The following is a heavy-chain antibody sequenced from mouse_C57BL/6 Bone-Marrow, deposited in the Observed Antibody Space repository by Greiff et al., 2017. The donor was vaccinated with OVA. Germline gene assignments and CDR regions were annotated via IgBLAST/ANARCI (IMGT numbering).Heavy chain of an antibody. V-gene: IGHV5-12*01. J-gene: IGHJ3*01. CDR1: GFTFSDYY. CDR3: ARQDSGYLPWFAY. D-gene: IGHD3-2*02. Sequence: EVHLVESGGGLVQPGGSLKLSCAASGFTFSDYYMYWVRQTPEKRLEWVAYISNGGGSTYYPDTVKGRFTISRDNAKNTLYLQMSRLKSEDTAMYYRARQDSGYLPWFAYWGQGTLVTVSA. CDR2: ISNGGGST.